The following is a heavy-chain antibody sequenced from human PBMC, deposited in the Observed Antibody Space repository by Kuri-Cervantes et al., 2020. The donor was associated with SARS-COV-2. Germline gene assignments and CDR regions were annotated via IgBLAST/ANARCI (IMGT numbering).Heavy chain of an antibody. Sequence: GESLKISCAASGFTFSSYSMNWVRQAPGKGLEWVSYISSSSSTIYYADSVKGRFTISRDNAKNSLYLQMNSLRAEDTAVYYCARQSRGDYDSGWRWGQGTLVTVSS. V-gene: IGHV3-48*01. D-gene: IGHD3-22*01. CDR3: ARQSRGDYDSGWR. CDR1: GFTFSSYS. J-gene: IGHJ4*02. CDR2: ISSSSSTI.